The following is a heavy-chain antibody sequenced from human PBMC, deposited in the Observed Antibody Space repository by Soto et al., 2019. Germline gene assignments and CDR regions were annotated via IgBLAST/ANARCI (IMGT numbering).Heavy chain of an antibody. D-gene: IGHD2-15*01. CDR3: ARDLGGWPDY. CDR2: IIPISGTA. CDR1: GGTFNNFA. Sequence: SVKVSCKASGGTFNNFAVSWVRQAPGQGLEWMGGIIPISGTANYAQNFQGRVTITRDTSASTAYMELSSLRSEDTAVYYCARDLGGWPDYWGQGTLVTVSS. J-gene: IGHJ4*02. V-gene: IGHV1-69*05.